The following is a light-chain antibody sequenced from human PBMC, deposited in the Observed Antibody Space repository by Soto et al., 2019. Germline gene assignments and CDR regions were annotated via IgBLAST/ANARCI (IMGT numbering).Light chain of an antibody. V-gene: IGKV1-5*03. CDR1: RDSSDS. Sequence: EIQMTQAPSTRAASVGDRVTITCRASRDSSDSLAWYQQKPGKAPKLLIYKASTLKSGVPSRFSGSGSGTEFTLTISSLQPDDFATYYCRHYNSYSEAFGQGTKVDIK. J-gene: IGKJ1*01. CDR2: KAS. CDR3: RHYNSYSEA.